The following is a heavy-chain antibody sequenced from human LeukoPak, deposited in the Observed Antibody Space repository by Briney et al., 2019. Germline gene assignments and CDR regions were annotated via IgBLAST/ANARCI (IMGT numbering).Heavy chain of an antibody. Sequence: PGRSLRLSCAASGFTFSSYAMHWVRQAPGKGLEWVAVISYDGSNKYYADSVKGRFTISRDNSKNTLYLQMNSLRAEDTAVYYCAKDTSSSWSLFDYWGQGTLVTVSS. CDR1: GFTFSSYA. V-gene: IGHV3-30-3*01. CDR3: AKDTSSSWSLFDY. CDR2: ISYDGSNK. D-gene: IGHD6-13*01. J-gene: IGHJ4*02.